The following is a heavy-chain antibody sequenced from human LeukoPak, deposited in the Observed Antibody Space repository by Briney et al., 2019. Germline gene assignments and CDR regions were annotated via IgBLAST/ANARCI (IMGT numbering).Heavy chain of an antibody. V-gene: IGHV4-59*01. CDR3: ARGYSSGWYVNWFDP. CDR2: IYYSGST. CDR1: GGSISSYY. Sequence: SETLSLTCTVSGGSISSYYWSWIRQPPGKGLEWIGYIYYSGSTNYNPSLKSRVTISVDTSKNQFSLKLSSVTAAVKAVYYCARGYSSGWYVNWFDPGGQGTLVTVSS. D-gene: IGHD6-19*01. J-gene: IGHJ5*02.